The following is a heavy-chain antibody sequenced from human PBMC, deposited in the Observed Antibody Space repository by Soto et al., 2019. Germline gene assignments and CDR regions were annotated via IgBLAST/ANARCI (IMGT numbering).Heavy chain of an antibody. CDR3: ARVDRYSSSWNLCDS. D-gene: IGHD6-13*01. CDR2: IYYSGSH. J-gene: IGHJ4*02. CDR1: GGSIYRSGYS. Sequence: QVQLQESGPGLVKPSQTLSLTCTVSGGSIYRSGYSWSWIRQHPGKGLEWIGYIYYSGSHFYNPSLKSRATIAVDTSKKQFSLKLSSVTAADTAVYYCARVDRYSSSWNLCDSWGQGTLFPVSS. V-gene: IGHV4-31*03.